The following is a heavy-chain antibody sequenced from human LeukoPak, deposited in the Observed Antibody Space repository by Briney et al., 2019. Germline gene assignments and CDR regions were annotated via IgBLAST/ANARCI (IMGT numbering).Heavy chain of an antibody. Sequence: PGGSLRLSCAASGFTFSSYAMTWVRQAPGKGLEWVSSINDSGGSTYYADSAKGRFTISRDNSKNTLYLQMNSLRAEDTAVYYCAKREYNFWSGYFFWGQGTLVTVSS. CDR3: AKREYNFWSGYFF. D-gene: IGHD3-3*01. CDR1: GFTFSSYA. J-gene: IGHJ4*02. V-gene: IGHV3-23*01. CDR2: INDSGGST.